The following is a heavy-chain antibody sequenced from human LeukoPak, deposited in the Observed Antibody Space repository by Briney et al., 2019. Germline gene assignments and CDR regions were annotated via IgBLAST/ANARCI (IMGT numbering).Heavy chain of an antibody. D-gene: IGHD6-19*01. Sequence: GGSLRLSCAGSGFTFQDYTMHWVRQPPGKGLEWVSLIRWDGGEIHYADSLKGRFTISRDNSKNSLFLQMNSLGTEDTALYYCAKATSSGWGYAFDVWGRGTMVTVSA. V-gene: IGHV3-43*01. CDR2: IRWDGGEI. CDR3: AKATSSGWGYAFDV. CDR1: GFTFQDYT. J-gene: IGHJ3*01.